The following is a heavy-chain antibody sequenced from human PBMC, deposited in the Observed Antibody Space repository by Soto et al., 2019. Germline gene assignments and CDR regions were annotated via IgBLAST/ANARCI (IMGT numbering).Heavy chain of an antibody. CDR2: ISYDGSNK. Sequence: QVQLVESGGGVVQPGRSLRLSCAASGFTFSSYGMHWVRQAPGKGLEWVAVISYDGSNKYYADSVKGRFTISRDNSKNTLYQQMNSLRAEDTAVYYCAKDQGASGDYYYYYYMDVWGKGTTVTVSS. D-gene: IGHD4-17*01. V-gene: IGHV3-30*18. CDR3: AKDQGASGDYYYYYYMDV. J-gene: IGHJ6*03. CDR1: GFTFSSYG.